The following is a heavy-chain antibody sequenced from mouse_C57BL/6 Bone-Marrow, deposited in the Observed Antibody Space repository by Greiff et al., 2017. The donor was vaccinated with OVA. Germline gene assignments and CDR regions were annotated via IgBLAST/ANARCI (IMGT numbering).Heavy chain of an antibody. Sequence: QVQLQQSGAELARPGASVKLSCKASGYTFTSYGISWVKQRTGRGLGGIGELYPRSGNTYYNEKFKGKATLTADKSSSTAYMELRSLTSEDSAVYFCARYSSGYFDYWGQGTTLTVSS. CDR1: GYTFTSYG. J-gene: IGHJ2*01. CDR3: ARYSSGYFDY. CDR2: LYPRSGNT. V-gene: IGHV1-81*01. D-gene: IGHD3-2*02.